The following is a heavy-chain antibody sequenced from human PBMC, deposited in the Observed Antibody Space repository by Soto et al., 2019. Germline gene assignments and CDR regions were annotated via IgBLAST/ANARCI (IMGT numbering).Heavy chain of an antibody. CDR3: ARGKSNTIFGVVIRARDYYYYMDV. J-gene: IGHJ6*03. Sequence: PFQPLRLRQGVYEWPSVDYYWRCILKHPGKGLEWIGEINHSGSTNYNPSLKSRVTISVDTSKNQFSLKLSSVTAADTAVYYCARGKSNTIFGVVIRARDYYYYMDVWGKGTTVTVSS. CDR2: INHSGST. V-gene: IGHV4-34*01. CDR1: EWPSVDYY. D-gene: IGHD3-3*01.